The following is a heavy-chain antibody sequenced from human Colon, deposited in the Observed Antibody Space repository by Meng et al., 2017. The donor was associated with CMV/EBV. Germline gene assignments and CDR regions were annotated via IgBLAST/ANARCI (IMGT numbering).Heavy chain of an antibody. D-gene: IGHD2-2*01. J-gene: IGHJ6*02. CDR3: ARDLCTSTSCSNYYYYGMDV. CDR1: GFIFSSYS. V-gene: IGHV3-21*01. Sequence: GESLKISCAASGFIFSSYSMNWVRQAPGKGLEWVSSISSSSSYIYYADSVKGRITISRDNAKNSLFLQMNSLRAEDTAVYYCARDLCTSTSCSNYYYYGMDVWGQGTTVTVSS. CDR2: ISSSSSYI.